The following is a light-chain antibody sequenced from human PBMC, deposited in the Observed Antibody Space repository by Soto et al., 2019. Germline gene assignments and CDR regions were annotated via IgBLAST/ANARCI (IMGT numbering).Light chain of an antibody. CDR2: GAS. J-gene: IGKJ3*01. V-gene: IGKV3-20*01. CDR3: QQANSFPFT. CDR1: QSVSSSY. Sequence: EIVLTQSPGTLSLSPGERATLSCRASQSVSSSYLAWYQQKPGQAPRLLIYGASSRATGIPDRFSGSGSGTDFTLTISRLEPEDFATYYCQQANSFPFTFGPGTIVDI.